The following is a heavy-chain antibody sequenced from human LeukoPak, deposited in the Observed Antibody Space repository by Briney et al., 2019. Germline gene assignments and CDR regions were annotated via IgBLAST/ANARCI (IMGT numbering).Heavy chain of an antibody. CDR3: ARDRGAYCGGDCYLGFDY. Sequence: GGSLRLSCAASGFTFSSYEMDWVRQAPEKGLEWISYISSSGGYMYAGSVKGRFTTSRDNAKKSLYLQKTSLTAEDTAVYYCARDRGAYCGGDCYLGFDYWGRGTLVTVSS. J-gene: IGHJ4*01. D-gene: IGHD2-21*02. V-gene: IGHV3-21*01. CDR1: GFTFSSYE. CDR2: ISSSGGYM.